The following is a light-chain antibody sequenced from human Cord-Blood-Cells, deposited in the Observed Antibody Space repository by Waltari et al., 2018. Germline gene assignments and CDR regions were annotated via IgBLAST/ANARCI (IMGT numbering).Light chain of an antibody. Sequence: QSALTQPASVSGSPGQSLPITLPGTSTDAGGYNYVSWYQQHPVQAPKLMIYYVSNRVSGVSMLFSGSKAGNTDSLTISGLQAEDEADYFCSTYTDSSALEVFGTETKITFL. CDR1: STDAGGYNY. V-gene: IGLV2-14*01. CDR2: YVS. J-gene: IGLJ1*01. CDR3: STYTDSSALEV.